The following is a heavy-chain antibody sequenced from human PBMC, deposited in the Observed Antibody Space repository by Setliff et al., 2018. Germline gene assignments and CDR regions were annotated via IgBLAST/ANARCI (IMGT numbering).Heavy chain of an antibody. Sequence: SETLSLTCTVSGDSISSYYWSWIRQPPWKGLEWIGYTYTSGSTNYNPSLRSRVTISVDMSKNQFSLKLSSVTAADTAVYYCARGSYFDSSGYSPDYFDYWGRGTQVTVSS. CDR1: GDSISSYY. CDR2: TYTSGST. J-gene: IGHJ4*02. V-gene: IGHV4-4*08. D-gene: IGHD3-22*01. CDR3: ARGSYFDSSGYSPDYFDY.